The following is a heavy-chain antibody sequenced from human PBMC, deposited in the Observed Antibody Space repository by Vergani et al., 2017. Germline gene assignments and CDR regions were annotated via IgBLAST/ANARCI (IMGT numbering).Heavy chain of an antibody. D-gene: IGHD3-3*01. Sequence: QVQLQQWGAGLLKPSETLSLTCAVYGGSFSGYYWSWIRQPPGKGLEWIGEINHSGSTNYNPSLKSRVTISVDTSKNQFSLKLSSVTAADTAVYYCARDLDDFWSGKGGGMDVWGQGTTVTVSS. V-gene: IGHV4-34*01. CDR1: GGSFSGYY. CDR2: INHSGST. CDR3: ARDLDDFWSGKGGGMDV. J-gene: IGHJ6*02.